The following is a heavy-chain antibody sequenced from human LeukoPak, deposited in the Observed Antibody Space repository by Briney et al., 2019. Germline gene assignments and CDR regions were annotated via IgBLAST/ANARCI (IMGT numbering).Heavy chain of an antibody. CDR2: IKEDGSEK. J-gene: IGHJ3*02. D-gene: IGHD2-21*02. CDR1: GFTFSNYW. Sequence: GGSLRLSCAASGFTFSNYWMSWVRQAPGKGLEWVANIKEDGSEKYFVDSVKGRFTISRDNARDTLYLQMNSLRAEDTAVYYCTRDRLTDNNDAFDIWGQGTMVTVSS. V-gene: IGHV3-7*01. CDR3: TRDRLTDNNDAFDI.